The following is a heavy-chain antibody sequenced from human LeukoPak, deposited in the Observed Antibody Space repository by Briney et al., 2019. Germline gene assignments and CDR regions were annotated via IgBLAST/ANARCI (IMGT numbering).Heavy chain of an antibody. CDR1: GFTFSSSW. D-gene: IGHD1-20*01. V-gene: IGHV3-7*01. CDR3: ARGPKYDWNYHDY. Sequence: GGSLRLSCVASGFTFSSSWMTWVRQAPGMGLERVANIKADGTGKYYVDSVRGRFSISRDNAKNSLYLELNSLRAEDTAVYYCARGPKYDWNYHDYWGQGTLVTVSS. J-gene: IGHJ4*02. CDR2: IKADGTGK.